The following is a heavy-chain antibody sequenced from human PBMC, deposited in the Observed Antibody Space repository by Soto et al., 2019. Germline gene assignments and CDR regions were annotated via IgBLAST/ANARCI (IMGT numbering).Heavy chain of an antibody. D-gene: IGHD6-19*01. CDR3: AKDGDTSGWFGGYFDC. CDR2: ISDSGSST. J-gene: IGHJ4*02. CDR1: GFTFSDYA. V-gene: IGHV3-23*01. Sequence: ESGGGLVQPGGSLRLSCAASGFTFSDYAMSWVRQAPGRGLEWVSTISDSGSSTDFADSVRGRFTISRDLSKNTLYLQMSSLRAEDTAVYYCAKDGDTSGWFGGYFDCWGQGTLVTVSS.